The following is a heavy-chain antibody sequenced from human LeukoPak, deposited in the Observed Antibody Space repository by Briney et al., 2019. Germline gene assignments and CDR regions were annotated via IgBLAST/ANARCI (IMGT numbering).Heavy chain of an antibody. Sequence: SETLSLTCAVYGGSFSEYYWSWIRQPPGKGLEWIGEINHSGSTNYNPSLKSRVTISVDTSKNQFSLKLSSVTAADTAVYYCARERYDILTGPLKAFDIWGQGTMVTVSS. D-gene: IGHD3-9*01. J-gene: IGHJ3*02. V-gene: IGHV4-34*01. CDR1: GGSFSEYY. CDR3: ARERYDILTGPLKAFDI. CDR2: INHSGST.